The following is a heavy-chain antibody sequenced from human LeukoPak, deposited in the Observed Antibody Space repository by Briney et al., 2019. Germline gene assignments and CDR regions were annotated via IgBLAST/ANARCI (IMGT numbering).Heavy chain of an antibody. J-gene: IGHJ3*02. Sequence: GGSLRLSCAASGFTFSSYAMTWVRQAPGKGLQWVSVIGGSGDSIYYADSAKGRFTISRDNSQNTLFLQMNSLSAEDTAVYYCAKDRSSSPQAFDIWGQGTMVTVSS. CDR3: AKDRSSSPQAFDI. D-gene: IGHD6-13*01. V-gene: IGHV3-23*01. CDR1: GFTFSSYA. CDR2: IGGSGDSI.